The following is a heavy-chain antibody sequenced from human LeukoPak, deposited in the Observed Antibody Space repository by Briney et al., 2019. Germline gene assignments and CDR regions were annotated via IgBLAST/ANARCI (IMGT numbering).Heavy chain of an antibody. CDR3: ITDPGEWQPI. V-gene: IGHV3-15*01. D-gene: IGHD3-16*01. CDR1: GITFSNAW. Sequence: GGSLRLSCAVSGITFSNAWMGWVRQAPGKGLEWVGRIKSKTDGETMDYAAPVKGRFIISREDSKNTLYLQMNRLNVEDTAVYYCITDPGEWQPIWGQGTMVTVS. CDR2: IKSKTDGETM. J-gene: IGHJ3*02.